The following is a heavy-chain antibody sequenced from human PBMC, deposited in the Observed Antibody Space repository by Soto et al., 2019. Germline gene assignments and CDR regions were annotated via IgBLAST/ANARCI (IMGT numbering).Heavy chain of an antibody. Sequence: GGSLRLSCTASGFTFGDYAMSWVRQAPGKGLEWVGFIRSKAYGGTTEYAASVKGRFTISRDDSKSIAYLQMNSLKTEDTAVYYCTRAIAVAGTNWFDPWGQGTLVTVSS. CDR3: TRAIAVAGTNWFDP. CDR2: IRSKAYGGTT. J-gene: IGHJ5*02. V-gene: IGHV3-49*04. CDR1: GFTFGDYA. D-gene: IGHD6-19*01.